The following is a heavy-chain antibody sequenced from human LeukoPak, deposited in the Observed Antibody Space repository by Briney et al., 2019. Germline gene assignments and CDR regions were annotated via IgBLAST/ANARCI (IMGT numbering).Heavy chain of an antibody. Sequence: SETLSLTCAVNAGSFTGYYWSWIRQPPGKGLEWIGEIDHTGSISYNPSLRSRVTISVDTFKNQFSLKLSSVTAADTAVYYCATYRWELLPDYWGQGTLVTVSS. V-gene: IGHV4-34*01. CDR2: IDHTGSI. CDR3: ATYRWELLPDY. J-gene: IGHJ4*02. CDR1: AGSFTGYY. D-gene: IGHD1-26*01.